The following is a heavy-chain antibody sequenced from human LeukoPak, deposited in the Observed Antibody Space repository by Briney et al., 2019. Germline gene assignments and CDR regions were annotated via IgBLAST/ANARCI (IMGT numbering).Heavy chain of an antibody. CDR2: ISAYNGNT. D-gene: IGHD2-2*01. V-gene: IGHV1-18*01. Sequence: ASVKVSCKAFGYTFTSYGISWVRQAPGQGLEWMGWISAYNGNTNYAQKLQGRVTMTTDTSTSTAYMELRSLRSDDTAVYYCARGVFDIVVVPAASPFDYWGQGTLVTVSS. CDR1: GYTFTSYG. CDR3: ARGVFDIVVVPAASPFDY. J-gene: IGHJ4*02.